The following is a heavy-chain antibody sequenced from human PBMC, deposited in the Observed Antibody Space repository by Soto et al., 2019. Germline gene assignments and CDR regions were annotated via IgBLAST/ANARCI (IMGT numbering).Heavy chain of an antibody. Sequence: PGGSLRLCCAASGFTFNTYAMSWVRQAPGKGLEWVSAISGSGVSTYYADSVKGRFTISRDNSKNTLNLQMNSLRAEDTAVYYCVKDGIPPYCSGSSWLLGYLFDPWGQRTLVTVSS. V-gene: IGHV3-23*01. J-gene: IGHJ5*02. D-gene: IGHD2-15*01. CDR3: VKDGIPPYCSGSSWLLGYLFDP. CDR1: GFTFNTYA. CDR2: ISGSGVST.